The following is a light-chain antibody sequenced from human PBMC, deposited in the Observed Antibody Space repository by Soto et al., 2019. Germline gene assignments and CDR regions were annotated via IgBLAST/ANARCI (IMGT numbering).Light chain of an antibody. CDR3: QSYDTTLSGSYV. V-gene: IGLV1-40*01. J-gene: IGLJ1*01. CDR1: SSNIGIGAGYD. CDR2: GST. Sequence: QSVLTQPPSVSGAPGQSVTISCTGSSSNIGIGAGYDIHWYQQILGTAPKLLIYGSTNRPSGVPDRFSGSRSGTSASLTITGLQAEDEGDYYCQSYDTTLSGSYVFGAGTKLTVL.